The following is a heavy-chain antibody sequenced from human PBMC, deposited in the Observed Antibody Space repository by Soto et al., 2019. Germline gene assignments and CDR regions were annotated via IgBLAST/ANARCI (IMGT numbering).Heavy chain of an antibody. CDR2: INYGGST. CDR1: GGSFSNYY. CDR3: ATCSGSWPPNWFDP. D-gene: IGHD6-13*01. V-gene: IGHV4-34*01. Sequence: SETLSLTCAVYGGSFSNYYWSWIRQPPGKGLEWIGEINYGGSTNYNPSLKSRLTMSVDTSKNQFSLRLSSVTAADTAVYYCATCSGSWPPNWFDPWGQGTLVTVSS. J-gene: IGHJ5*02.